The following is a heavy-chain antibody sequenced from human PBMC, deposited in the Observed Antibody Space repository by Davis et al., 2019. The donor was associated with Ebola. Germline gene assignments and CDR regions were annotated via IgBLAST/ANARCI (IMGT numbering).Heavy chain of an antibody. V-gene: IGHV4-34*01. J-gene: IGHJ5*02. CDR2: ITHSGST. Sequence: MPSETLSLTCAAYGGSFSTNYWNWIRQPPGKGLEWIGEITHSGSTNSNPSPKSRVTISVDPSKNQFSLRLSSVTAADTAVYYCARGYSNWFDPWGQGTLVTVSS. CDR3: ARGYSNWFDP. CDR1: GGSFSTNY. D-gene: IGHD2-21*01.